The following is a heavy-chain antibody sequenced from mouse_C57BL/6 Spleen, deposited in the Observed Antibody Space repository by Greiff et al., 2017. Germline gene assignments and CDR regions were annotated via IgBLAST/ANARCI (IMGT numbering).Heavy chain of an antibody. CDR2: ISSGSSTI. Sequence: EVQLVESGGGLVKPGGSLKLSCAASGFTFSDYGMHWVRQAPEKGLEWVAYISSGSSTIYYADTVKGRFTISRVNAKNTLFLQMTSLRSEDTAMYYCARPRGSSFWYFDVWGTGTTVTVSS. V-gene: IGHV5-17*01. CDR1: GFTFSDYG. CDR3: ARPRGSSFWYFDV. J-gene: IGHJ1*03. D-gene: IGHD1-1*01.